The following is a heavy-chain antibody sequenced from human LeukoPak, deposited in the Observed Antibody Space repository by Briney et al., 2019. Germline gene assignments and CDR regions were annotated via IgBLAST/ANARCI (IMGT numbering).Heavy chain of an antibody. J-gene: IGHJ4*02. CDR3: TRNPTGTTDFDY. CDR1: GYVFTTYA. D-gene: IGHD1-1*01. V-gene: IGHV1-3*01. CDR2: IDAGNGNT. Sequence: ASVKVSCKASGYVFTTYAMHWVRQAPGQTFEWMGWIDAGNGNTKYSQSFQGRVTITRDTSASTAHMELSSLRSEDTAVYYCTRNPTGTTDFDYWGQGTLVTVSA.